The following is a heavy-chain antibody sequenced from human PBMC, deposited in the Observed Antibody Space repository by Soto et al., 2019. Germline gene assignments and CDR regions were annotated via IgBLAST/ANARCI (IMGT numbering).Heavy chain of an antibody. CDR2: INHSGST. Sequence: QVQLQQWGAGLLKPSETLSLTCAVYGGSFSGYYWSWIRQPPGKGLEWIGEINHSGSTNYNPSLKSRVTISVDTSKNQFSLKLSSVTAADTAVYYCVRCPENGDYESTRPGSFDYWGQGTLVTVSS. CDR1: GGSFSGYY. CDR3: VRCPENGDYESTRPGSFDY. D-gene: IGHD4-17*01. V-gene: IGHV4-34*01. J-gene: IGHJ4*02.